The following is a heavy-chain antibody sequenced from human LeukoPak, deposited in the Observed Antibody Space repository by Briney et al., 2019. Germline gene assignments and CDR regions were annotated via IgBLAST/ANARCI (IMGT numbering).Heavy chain of an antibody. CDR2: INPSGGST. CDR3: ARADPLWFGTPAQYYFDY. J-gene: IGHJ4*02. Sequence: GASVKVSCKASGYTFASYYMHWVRQAPGQGLEWMGIINPSGGSTSYAQKFQGRVTMTRDMSTSTVYMELSSLRSEDTAVYYCARADPLWFGTPAQYYFDYWGQGTLVTVSS. D-gene: IGHD3-10*01. V-gene: IGHV1-46*01. CDR1: GYTFASYY.